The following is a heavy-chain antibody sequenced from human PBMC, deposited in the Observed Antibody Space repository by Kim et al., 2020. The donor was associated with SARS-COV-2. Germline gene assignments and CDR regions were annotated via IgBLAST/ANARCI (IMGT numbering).Heavy chain of an antibody. D-gene: IGHD3-3*01. V-gene: IGHV4-34*01. CDR2: INHSGST. CDR3: ARAYRDTIFGVVIPEGRYYFDY. Sequence: SETLSLTCAVYGGSFIGYYWSWIRQPPGKGLEWIGEINHSGSTNYNPSLKSRVTISVDTSKNQFSLKLSSVTAADTAVYYCARAYRDTIFGVVIPEGRYYFDYWGQGTLVTVSS. J-gene: IGHJ4*02. CDR1: GGSFIGYY.